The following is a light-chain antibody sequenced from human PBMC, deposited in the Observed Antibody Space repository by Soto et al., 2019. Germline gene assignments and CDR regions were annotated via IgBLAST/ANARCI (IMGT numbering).Light chain of an antibody. Sequence: DIQMTPSPSTLSASVRDRITNTFRASQSISSWLAWYQQKPGKAPKLLIYDASSLESGVPSRFGGSGSGTEFTLTISSLQPDDFATYYCQQYNSYWTFGQGTKV. J-gene: IGKJ1*01. V-gene: IGKV1-5*01. CDR3: QQYNSYWT. CDR1: QSISSW. CDR2: DAS.